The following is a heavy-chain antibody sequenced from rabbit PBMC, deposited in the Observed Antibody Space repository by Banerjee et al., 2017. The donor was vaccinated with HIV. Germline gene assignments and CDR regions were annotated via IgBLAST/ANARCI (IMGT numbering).Heavy chain of an antibody. CDR3: ARRDDAAYAGLSL. Sequence: QEQLEESGGDLVKPEGSLTLTCTASGFDFSSGYWIYWVRQAPGKGLEWIARISTSTGSIYYANWAKGRFTISKASSTTVTLQMTSLTAADTATYFCARRDDAAYAGLSLWGPGTLVTVS. V-gene: IGHV1S45*01. D-gene: IGHD4-2*01. J-gene: IGHJ6*01. CDR2: ISTSTGSI. CDR1: GFDFSSGYW.